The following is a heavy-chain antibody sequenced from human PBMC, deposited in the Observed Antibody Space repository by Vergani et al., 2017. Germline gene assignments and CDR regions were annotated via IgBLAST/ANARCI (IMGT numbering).Heavy chain of an antibody. J-gene: IGHJ5*02. CDR1: GFTFNQYS. V-gene: IGHV3-33*01. D-gene: IGHD1-14*01. Sequence: QVQLVESGGGVVQPGRSLRLSCAASGFTFNQYSMHWVRQAPGKGLEWVAVTCYDGNNKQYADSVKGRFTISRDNSKSTMYLQMNSLRDEDTGVYYCARDLRVLYNRFDPWGQGTLVTVSS. CDR3: ARDLRVLYNRFDP. CDR2: TCYDGNNK.